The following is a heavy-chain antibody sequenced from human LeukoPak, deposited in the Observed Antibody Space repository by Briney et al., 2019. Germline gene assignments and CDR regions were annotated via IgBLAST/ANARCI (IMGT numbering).Heavy chain of an antibody. Sequence: PSETLSLTCTVSGGSISSSHWWGWVRQPPGKGLEWVGEIHHSGSTNSNPSLKSRVTISVDKSKNQFSRRLNSVTAADTAVYYCAREFVQGSSLPYFDYWGQGTLVTVSS. CDR3: AREFVQGSSLPYFDY. CDR2: IHHSGST. D-gene: IGHD1-26*01. CDR1: GGSISSSHW. V-gene: IGHV4-4*02. J-gene: IGHJ4*02.